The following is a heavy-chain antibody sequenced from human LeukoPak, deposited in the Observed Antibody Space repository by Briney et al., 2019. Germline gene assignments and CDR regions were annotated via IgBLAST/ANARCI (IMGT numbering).Heavy chain of an antibody. CDR1: GGSISSSNW. D-gene: IGHD4-17*01. J-gene: IGHJ5*02. CDR2: IYHSGST. Sequence: SETLSLTCAVSGGSISSSNWWSWVRQPPGKGLEWIGEIYHSGSTNYNPSLKSRVTISVDKSKNQFSLKLSSVTAADTAVYYCASHDYGAYNWFDPWGQGTLVTVSS. CDR3: ASHDYGAYNWFDP. V-gene: IGHV4-4*02.